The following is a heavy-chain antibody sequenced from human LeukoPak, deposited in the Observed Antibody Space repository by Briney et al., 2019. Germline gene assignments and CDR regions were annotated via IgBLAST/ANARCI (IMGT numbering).Heavy chain of an antibody. V-gene: IGHV1-24*01. CDR3: AADITMVRGVITTLDY. D-gene: IGHD3-10*01. CDR1: GYTLTELS. J-gene: IGHJ4*02. CDR2: FDPEDGET. Sequence: ASVKVSCKVSGYTLTELSMHWVRQAPGKGLEWMGGFDPEDGETIYAQKFQGRVTMTKDTSTDTAYMELSSLRSEDTAVYYCAADITMVRGVITTLDYWGQGTLVTVSS.